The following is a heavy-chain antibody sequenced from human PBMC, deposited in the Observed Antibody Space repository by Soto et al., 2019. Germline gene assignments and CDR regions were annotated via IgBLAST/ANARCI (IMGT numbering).Heavy chain of an antibody. J-gene: IGHJ6*02. Sequence: PGGPLRRSCAASGFTFSSHDMHWVRQATGKGLEWVSAIGTAGDTYYPGSVKGRFTISRENAKNSLYLQMNSLRAGDTAVYYCARGVRRGVGEITSSNYYYYGMDVWGQGTTVTVSS. CDR3: ARGVRRGVGEITSSNYYYYGMDV. CDR2: IGTAGDT. D-gene: IGHD3-10*01. CDR1: GFTFSSHD. V-gene: IGHV3-13*01.